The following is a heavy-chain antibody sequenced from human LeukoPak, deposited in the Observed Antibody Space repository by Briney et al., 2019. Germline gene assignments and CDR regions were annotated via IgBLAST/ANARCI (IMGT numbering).Heavy chain of an antibody. CDR2: FDPEDGET. D-gene: IGHD5-12*01. Sequence: GASVKVSCKASGYTFTNYYVHWVRQAPGKGLEWMGSFDPEDGETFYAQNLQGRVTLTEDTSTDTAYMELGSLRSEDTAVYYCATIWRVTTINFRGFVTWFDPWGQGTLVTVSS. CDR1: GYTFTNYY. V-gene: IGHV1-24*01. CDR3: ATIWRVTTINFRGFVTWFDP. J-gene: IGHJ5*02.